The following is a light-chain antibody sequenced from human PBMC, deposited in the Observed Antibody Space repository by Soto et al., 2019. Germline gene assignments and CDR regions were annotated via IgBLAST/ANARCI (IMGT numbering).Light chain of an antibody. CDR3: SSYTSSSTLV. V-gene: IGLV2-14*01. J-gene: IGLJ1*01. CDR1: SSDVGGYNY. Sequence: QSVLTQPASVSGSPGQSIAISCTGTSSDVGGYNYVSWYQQHPGKAPKLMIHEISNRPSGISDRFSGSKSGNTASLTISGLQAEDEADYYCSSYTSSSTLVFGTGTRSPS. CDR2: EIS.